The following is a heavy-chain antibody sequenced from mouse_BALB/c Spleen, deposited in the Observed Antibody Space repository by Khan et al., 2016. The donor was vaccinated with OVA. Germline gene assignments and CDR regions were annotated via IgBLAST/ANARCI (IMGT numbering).Heavy chain of an antibody. CDR2: MIYSGNT. Sequence: EVQLQASGPSLVKPSQTLSLTCSVTGDSITSGYWNWIRKFPGTKLEYMGYMIYSGNTYYNPSLKSRISITRHTSKHQYYLQLNSVTTEDTATYYCARSTYRYAFAYWGQGTLVTVSA. V-gene: IGHV3-8*02. CDR1: GDSITSGY. J-gene: IGHJ3*01. CDR3: ARSTYRYAFAY. D-gene: IGHD2-14*01.